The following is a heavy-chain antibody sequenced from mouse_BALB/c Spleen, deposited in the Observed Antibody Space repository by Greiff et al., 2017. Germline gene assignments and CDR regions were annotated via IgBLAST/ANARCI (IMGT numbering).Heavy chain of an antibody. V-gene: IGHV14-3*02. J-gene: IGHJ2*01. Sequence: EVQLKESGAELVKPGASVKLSCTASGFNIKDTYMHWVKQRPEQGLEWIGRIDPANGNTKYDPKFQGKATITADTSSNTAYLQLSSLTSEDTAVYYCASAYYGNFDYWGQGTTLTVSS. D-gene: IGHD2-10*01. CDR3: ASAYYGNFDY. CDR1: GFNIKDTY. CDR2: IDPANGNT.